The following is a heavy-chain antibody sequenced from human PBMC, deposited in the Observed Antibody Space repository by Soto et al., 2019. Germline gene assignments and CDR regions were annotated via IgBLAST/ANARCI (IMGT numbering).Heavy chain of an antibody. D-gene: IGHD3-3*01. V-gene: IGHV4-34*01. J-gene: IGHJ4*02. Sequence: SSGSLWLTGAVCRGSGTGGYWIWIPNPPGKGLEWIGEINHSGSTNYNPSLKSGVTISVDTSKIQFFLKLSYVTAADTAVYYCARVFTIFGVVIMPFDYWGQRNLVTVSS. CDR1: RGSGTGGY. CDR3: ARVFTIFGVVIMPFDY. CDR2: INHSGST.